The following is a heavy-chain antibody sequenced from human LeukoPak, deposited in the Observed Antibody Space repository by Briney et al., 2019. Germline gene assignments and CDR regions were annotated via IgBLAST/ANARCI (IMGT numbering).Heavy chain of an antibody. J-gene: IGHJ4*02. V-gene: IGHV3-48*03. CDR3: ARGGGWNDFDY. Sequence: PGGSLRLSCEASGLTFSSYDMNWVRQAPGKGLEWVSYISSSGNLIHYADSVKGRFTFSRDNARNSLYLQMNSLRADDTAIYYCARGGGWNDFDYWGQGTLVTVSS. D-gene: IGHD1-1*01. CDR1: GLTFSSYD. CDR2: ISSSGNLI.